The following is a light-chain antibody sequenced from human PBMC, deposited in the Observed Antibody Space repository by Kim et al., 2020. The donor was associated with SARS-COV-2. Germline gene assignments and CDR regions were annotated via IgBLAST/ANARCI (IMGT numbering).Light chain of an antibody. V-gene: IGKV1-16*02. CDR2: AAS. CDR1: QSIRNY. J-gene: IGKJ2*01. CDR3: QQYYSYPHT. Sequence: SASVGDRVTITCRASQSIRNYLAWFQQKPGTAPKSLIYAASNLLSGVPSKFSGSGSGTDFTLIISSLQPEDFATYYCQQYYSYPHTFGQGTKLEI.